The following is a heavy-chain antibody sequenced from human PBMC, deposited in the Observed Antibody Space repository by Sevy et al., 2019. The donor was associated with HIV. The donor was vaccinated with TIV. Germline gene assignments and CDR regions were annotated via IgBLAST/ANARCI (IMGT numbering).Heavy chain of an antibody. CDR3: ARPYDSCGNYVYAFDI. V-gene: IGHV3-74*01. J-gene: IGHJ3*02. CDR1: GFAFSSYW. D-gene: IGHD3-22*01. Sequence: GGYLRLSCAASGFAFSSYWMHCVRQTPGKGLVWVSRINSDGSSTSYAYSVKGRFTISRDNAKNTLYLQMNSLRAEDTSVYYCARPYDSCGNYVYAFDIWGQGTQVTVSS. CDR2: INSDGSST.